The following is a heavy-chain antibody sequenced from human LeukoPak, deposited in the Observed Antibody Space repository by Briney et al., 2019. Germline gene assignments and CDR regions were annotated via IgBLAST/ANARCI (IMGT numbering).Heavy chain of an antibody. D-gene: IGHD3-22*01. CDR3: AMIKEG. CDR1: GFTFRSYW. CDR2: INQGGSVK. Sequence: PGGSLRLSCAASGFTFRSYWMSWVRQAPGKGLEWVANINQGGSVKYYVDSVKGRFTISRDNAKNTLYLQMNSLRAEDTAVYYCAMIKEGWGQGTLVTVSS. V-gene: IGHV3-7*01. J-gene: IGHJ4*02.